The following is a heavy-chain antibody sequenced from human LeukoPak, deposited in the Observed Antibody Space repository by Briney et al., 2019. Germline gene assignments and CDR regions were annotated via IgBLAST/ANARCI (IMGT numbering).Heavy chain of an antibody. CDR3: ARGRLVIAASRFDP. Sequence: SETLSLTCAVYGGSFSGYYWSWIRQPPGKGLEWIGEINHSGSTNYNPSLQSRVTISVDTSKNQFSLKLSSVTAADTAVYYCARGRLVIAASRFDPWGQGTLVTVSS. V-gene: IGHV4-34*01. CDR2: INHSGST. CDR1: GGSFSGYY. J-gene: IGHJ5*02. D-gene: IGHD6-13*01.